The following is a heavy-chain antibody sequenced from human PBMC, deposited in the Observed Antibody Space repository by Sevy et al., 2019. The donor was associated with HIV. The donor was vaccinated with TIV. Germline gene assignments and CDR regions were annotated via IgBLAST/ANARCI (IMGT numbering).Heavy chain of an antibody. D-gene: IGHD3-22*01. CDR3: ARERIGEATISPGGYDSSGY. CDR2: IYYSGST. CDR1: GGSISSGDYY. Sequence: SETLSLTCTVSGGSISSGDYYWSWIRQPPGKGLEWIGYIYYSGSTYYNPSLKSRVTISVETSKNQFSLKLSSVTAADTAVYYCARERIGEATISPGGYDSSGYWGQGTLVTVSS. J-gene: IGHJ4*02. V-gene: IGHV4-30-4*01.